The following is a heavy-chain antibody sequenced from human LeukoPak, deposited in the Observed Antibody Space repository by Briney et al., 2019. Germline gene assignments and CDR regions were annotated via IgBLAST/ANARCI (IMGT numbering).Heavy chain of an antibody. Sequence: GGSLRLSCAASGFTFSSYAMHWVRQAPGKGLEWVAVISYDGSNKYCADSVKGRFTISRDNSKNTLYLQMNSLRAEDTAVYYCARDDVIVVVYAFDIWGQGTMVTVSS. D-gene: IGHD3-22*01. J-gene: IGHJ3*02. V-gene: IGHV3-30*04. CDR2: ISYDGSNK. CDR1: GFTFSSYA. CDR3: ARDDVIVVVYAFDI.